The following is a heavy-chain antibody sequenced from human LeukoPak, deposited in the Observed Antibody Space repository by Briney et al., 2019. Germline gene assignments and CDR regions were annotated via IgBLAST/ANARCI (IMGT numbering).Heavy chain of an antibody. CDR1: GYTFTSYG. J-gene: IGHJ6*03. V-gene: IGHV1-69*13. CDR3: ASRFWSGYYYYYYYYMDV. CDR2: ITPIFGTA. D-gene: IGHD3-3*01. Sequence: AASVKVSCKASGYTFTSYGISWVRQAPGQGLEWMGGITPIFGTANYAQKFQGRVTITADESTSTAYMELSSLRSEDTAVYYCASRFWSGYYYYYYYYMDVWGKGTTVTVSS.